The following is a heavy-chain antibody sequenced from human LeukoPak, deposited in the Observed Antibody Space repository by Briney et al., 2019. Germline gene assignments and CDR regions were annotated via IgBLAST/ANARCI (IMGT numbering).Heavy chain of an antibody. J-gene: IGHJ4*02. CDR3: ARRAQDDYVTEGSFDY. Sequence: GGSLRLSCAASGFTFSSYGMHWVRQAPGKGLEWVAFIRYDGSNKYYADSVKGRFTISRDNSKNTLYLQMNSLRAEDTAVYYCARRAQDDYVTEGSFDYWGQGTLVTVSS. CDR2: IRYDGSNK. CDR1: GFTFSSYG. V-gene: IGHV3-30*02. D-gene: IGHD3-16*01.